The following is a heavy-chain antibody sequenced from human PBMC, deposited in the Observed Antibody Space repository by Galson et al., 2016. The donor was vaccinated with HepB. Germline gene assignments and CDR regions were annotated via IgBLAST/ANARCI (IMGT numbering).Heavy chain of an antibody. CDR2: IGRNNYIK. D-gene: IGHD2/OR15-2a*01. Sequence: SLRLSCAASGFTFRSYWMSWVRQAPGKGLEWVSHIGRNNYIKYYTDSVEGRFTISRDNAKDSMSLLMNSLRAEDTAVYYCARALLFGTSIPIVEFWGRGTVVAVSS. J-gene: IGHJ4*02. CDR1: GFTFRSYW. V-gene: IGHV3-11*01. CDR3: ARALLFGTSIPIVEF.